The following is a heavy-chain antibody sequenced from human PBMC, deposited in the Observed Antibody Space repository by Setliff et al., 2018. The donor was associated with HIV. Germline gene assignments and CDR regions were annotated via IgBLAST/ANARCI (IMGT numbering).Heavy chain of an antibody. Sequence: GGSLRLSCAASGFIFSSYGMHWVRQAPGKGLEWVAFIRYDGSNKYYADSLKGRFTISRDNSKNTLYLQMNSLRAEDTAVYYCATIVESSGYHGGNYFDFWGRGSLVTVSS. CDR3: ATIVESSGYHGGNYFDF. V-gene: IGHV3-30*02. J-gene: IGHJ4*02. CDR1: GFIFSSYG. CDR2: IRYDGSNK. D-gene: IGHD3-22*01.